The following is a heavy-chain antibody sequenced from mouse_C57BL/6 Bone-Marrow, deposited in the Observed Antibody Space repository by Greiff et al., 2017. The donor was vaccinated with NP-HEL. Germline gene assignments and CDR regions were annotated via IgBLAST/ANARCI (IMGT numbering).Heavy chain of an antibody. CDR2: IYPRSGNT. CDR3: ARYYYGSSYVGNY. J-gene: IGHJ2*01. CDR1: GYTFTSYG. Sequence: VQLQQSGAELARPGASVKLFCKASGYTFTSYGISWVKQRTGQGLEWIGEIYPRSGNTYYNEKFKGKATLTADKSSSTAYMELRSLTSEDSAVYFCARYYYGSSYVGNYWGQGTTLTVSS. V-gene: IGHV1-81*01. D-gene: IGHD1-1*01.